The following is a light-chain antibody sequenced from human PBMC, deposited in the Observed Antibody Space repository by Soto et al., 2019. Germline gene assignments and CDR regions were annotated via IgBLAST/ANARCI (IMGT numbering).Light chain of an antibody. CDR2: EVN. Sequence: QSALTQPPSASGSPGQSVTISCTGTSSDVGASNYVSWYQQHPGKAPKLMISEVNKRPSGVPDRFSGSKSGNTASLTVSGLQAEDEADYYCSSSAGTKNMVFGGGTKLTGL. V-gene: IGLV2-8*01. J-gene: IGLJ2*01. CDR1: SSDVGASNY. CDR3: SSSAGTKNMV.